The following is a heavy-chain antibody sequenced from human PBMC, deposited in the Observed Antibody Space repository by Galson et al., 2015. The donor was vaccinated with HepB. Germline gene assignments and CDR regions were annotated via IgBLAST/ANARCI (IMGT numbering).Heavy chain of an antibody. CDR3: ARSSLGYCSGGSCYGSGWWFDP. CDR2: IHPGDSDT. Sequence: QSGAEVKKPGESLKISCKGSGYSFTSYWIGWVRQMPGKGLEWMGIIHPGDSDTRYSPSFPGQVTISADKSISTAYLQWSSLKASDTAMYYCARSSLGYCSGGSCYGSGWWFDPWGQGTLVTVSS. D-gene: IGHD2-15*01. V-gene: IGHV5-51*01. CDR1: GYSFTSYW. J-gene: IGHJ5*02.